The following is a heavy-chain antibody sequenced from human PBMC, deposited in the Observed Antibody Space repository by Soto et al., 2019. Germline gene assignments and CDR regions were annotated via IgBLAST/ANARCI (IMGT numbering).Heavy chain of an antibody. CDR1: GFTFSSYG. CDR2: IWYDGSNK. D-gene: IGHD5-18*01. CDR3: ARGPKYSYGVFDY. J-gene: IGHJ4*02. V-gene: IGHV3-33*01. Sequence: PGGSLRLSCAASGFTFSSYGMHWVRQAPGKGLEWVAVIWYDGSNKYYADSVKGRFTISRDNSKNTLYLQMNSLRAEDMAVYYCARGPKYSYGVFDYWGQGTLVTVSS.